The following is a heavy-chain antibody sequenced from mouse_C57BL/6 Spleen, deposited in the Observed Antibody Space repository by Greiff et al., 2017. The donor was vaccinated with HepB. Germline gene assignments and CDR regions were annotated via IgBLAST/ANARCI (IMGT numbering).Heavy chain of an antibody. CDR3: ASFLYYDYDDAWFAY. CDR1: GYTFTDYY. D-gene: IGHD2-4*01. Sequence: EVQLQQSGPELVKPGASVKISCKASGYTFTDYYMNWVKQSHGKSLEWIGDINPNNGGTSYNQKFKGKATLTVDKSSSTAYMELRSLTSEDSAVYYCASFLYYDYDDAWFAYWGQGTLVTVSA. CDR2: INPNNGGT. V-gene: IGHV1-26*01. J-gene: IGHJ3*01.